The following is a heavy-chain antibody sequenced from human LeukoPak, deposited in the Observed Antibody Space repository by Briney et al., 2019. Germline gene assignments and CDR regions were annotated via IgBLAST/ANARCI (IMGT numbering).Heavy chain of an antibody. V-gene: IGHV1-2*02. Sequence: ASVKVSCKASGYTFTGYYMHWVRQAPGQGLEWMGWINPNSGGTNYAQKFQGRVTMTRDTSISTAHMELSRLRSDDTAVYYCARGVYENNWFDPWGQGTLVTVSS. CDR2: INPNSGGT. D-gene: IGHD3-3*01. CDR1: GYTFTGYY. J-gene: IGHJ5*02. CDR3: ARGVYENNWFDP.